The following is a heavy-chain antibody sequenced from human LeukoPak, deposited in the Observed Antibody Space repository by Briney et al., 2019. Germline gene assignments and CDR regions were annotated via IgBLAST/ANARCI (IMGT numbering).Heavy chain of an antibody. CDR3: ARDRREQWLVRANYFDY. J-gene: IGHJ4*02. Sequence: GASVKVSCKASGYAFTGYYMHWVRQAPGQGLEWMGWINPNSGGTNYAQKFQGRVTMTRDTSISTAYMELSRLRSDDTAVYYCARDRREQWLVRANYFDYWGQGTLVTVSS. D-gene: IGHD6-19*01. CDR2: INPNSGGT. V-gene: IGHV1-2*02. CDR1: GYAFTGYY.